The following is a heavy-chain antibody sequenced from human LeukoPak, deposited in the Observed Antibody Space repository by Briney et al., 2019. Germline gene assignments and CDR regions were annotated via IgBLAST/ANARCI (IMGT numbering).Heavy chain of an antibody. Sequence: SETLSLTCAVYGGSFSGYYWSWIRQPPGKGLEWIGEINHSGSTNYNPSLKSRVTISVDTSKNQFSLKLSSVTAADTAVYYCARPMRSSLYFDYWGQGTLVTVSS. J-gene: IGHJ4*02. CDR2: INHSGST. CDR3: ARPMRSSLYFDY. V-gene: IGHV4-34*01. CDR1: GGSFSGYY. D-gene: IGHD3-22*01.